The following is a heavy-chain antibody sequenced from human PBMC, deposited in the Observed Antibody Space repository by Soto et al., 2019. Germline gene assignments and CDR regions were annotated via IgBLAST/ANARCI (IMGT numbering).Heavy chain of an antibody. CDR3: ETIFGVVNKWTNWFDP. V-gene: IGHV3-23*01. Sequence: PGGSLRLSCAASGFTFSSYALSWVHQAPGKGLEWVSAISGSGGSTYYADSVKGRFTISRDNSKNTLYLQMNSLRAEDTAVYYCETIFGVVNKWTNWFDPWGQGTLVTVSS. CDR1: GFTFSSYA. D-gene: IGHD3-3*01. J-gene: IGHJ5*02. CDR2: ISGSGGST.